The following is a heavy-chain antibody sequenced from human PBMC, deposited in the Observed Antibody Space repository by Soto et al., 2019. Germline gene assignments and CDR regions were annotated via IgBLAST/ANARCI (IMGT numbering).Heavy chain of an antibody. J-gene: IGHJ4*02. V-gene: IGHV5-51*01. CDR3: ARQGYSYGYDS. Sequence: GGSLKISCKGSGYSFTSYLMPWARQMPGKGLEWMGIIYPGDSDTRYSPSFQGQVTISADKSISTAYLQWSSLKASDTAMYYCARQGYSYGYDSWGQGTQVTVSS. D-gene: IGHD5-18*01. CDR2: IYPGDSDT. CDR1: GYSFTSYL.